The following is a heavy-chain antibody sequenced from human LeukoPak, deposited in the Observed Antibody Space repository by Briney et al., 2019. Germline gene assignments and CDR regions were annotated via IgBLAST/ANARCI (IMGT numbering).Heavy chain of an antibody. Sequence: SETLSLTCAVYGGSFSGYYWSWIRQPPGKGLEWIGEINHSGSTSYSPSLNSRVTISVDTAKNLFSLKLNSVTAADTAVYYCARQPETWGQGTMVTVSS. CDR1: GGSFSGYY. J-gene: IGHJ3*01. CDR3: ARQPET. V-gene: IGHV4-34*01. CDR2: INHSGST.